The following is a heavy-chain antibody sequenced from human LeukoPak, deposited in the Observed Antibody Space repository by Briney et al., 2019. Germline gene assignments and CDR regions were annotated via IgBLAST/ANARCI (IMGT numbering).Heavy chain of an antibody. V-gene: IGHV5-51*01. Sequence: GESLKISCKGSGYSFTTYWIAWVRQMPGKGLEWMGIIYPGDSDTRYSPSFQGQVTISADRSISTAFLQWSCLKASDTAMYYCARQQVAYYYYYGMDVWGKGTTVTVSS. CDR1: GYSFTTYW. D-gene: IGHD2-15*01. J-gene: IGHJ6*04. CDR2: IYPGDSDT. CDR3: ARQQVAYYYYYGMDV.